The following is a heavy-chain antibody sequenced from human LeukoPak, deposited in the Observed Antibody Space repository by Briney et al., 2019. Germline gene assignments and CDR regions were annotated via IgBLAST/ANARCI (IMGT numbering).Heavy chain of an antibody. Sequence: SETLSLTCTVSGGSISSGGNYWSWIRQHPGKGLEWMGYIHNSGSTTYSPSLKSRVTMSLDTSKNQFSLKLSSVTVADTAVYYCANSDYGDFPFRGIWGQGTLVTVSS. CDR1: GGSISSGGNY. V-gene: IGHV4-31*03. J-gene: IGHJ4*02. D-gene: IGHD4-17*01. CDR3: ANSDYGDFPFRGI. CDR2: IHNSGST.